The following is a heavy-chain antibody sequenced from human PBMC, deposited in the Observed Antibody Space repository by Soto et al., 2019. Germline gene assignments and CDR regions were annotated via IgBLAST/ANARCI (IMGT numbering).Heavy chain of an antibody. Sequence: SETLCLTCSVSDGSIRSYDWSWIRQPPGKGLEWIGYIYYSGSTNYNPSLKSRVTISVDTSKNQFSLKLSSVTAADTAVYYCARRYGGNFDYWGQGTLVTVSS. D-gene: IGHD3-16*01. CDR1: DGSIRSYD. CDR3: ARRYGGNFDY. CDR2: IYYSGST. J-gene: IGHJ4*02. V-gene: IGHV4-59*01.